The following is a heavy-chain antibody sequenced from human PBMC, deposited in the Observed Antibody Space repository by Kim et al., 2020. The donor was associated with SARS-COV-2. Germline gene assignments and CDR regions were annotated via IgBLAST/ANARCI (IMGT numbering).Heavy chain of an antibody. J-gene: IGHJ4*02. V-gene: IGHV4-34*01. D-gene: IGHD3-22*01. Sequence: SETLSLTCAVYGGSFSGYYWSWIRQPPGKGLEWIGEINHSGSTNYNPSLKSRVTISVDTSKNQFSLKLSSVTAADTAVYSCARGLYYYDSSGYYNYWGQG. CDR3: ARGLYYYDSSGYYNY. CDR1: GGSFSGYY. CDR2: INHSGST.